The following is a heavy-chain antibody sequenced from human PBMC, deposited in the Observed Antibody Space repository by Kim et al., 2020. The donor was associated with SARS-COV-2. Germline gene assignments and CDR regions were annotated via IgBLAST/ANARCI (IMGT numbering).Heavy chain of an antibody. J-gene: IGHJ6*01. D-gene: IGHD1-26*01. Sequence: GGSLRLSCAASGFTVSSYYMNWVRQAPGKGLEWVSLISSGGSTTYAADAKGRCTIVTDNYAKNMLLQMNNILTAEAAVVYCAANSPSCDDSGYYHDGMD. CDR1: GFTVSSYY. CDR3: AANSPSCDDSGYYHDGMD. V-gene: IGHV3-53*01. CDR2: ISSGGST.